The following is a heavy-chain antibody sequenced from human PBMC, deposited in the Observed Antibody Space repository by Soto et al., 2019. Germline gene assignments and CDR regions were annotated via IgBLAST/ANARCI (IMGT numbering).Heavy chain of an antibody. CDR3: ARDRGAVAGKGNYYYYGMDV. CDR1: GGSISSGGYY. Sequence: SETLSLTCTVSGGSISSGGYYWSWIRQHPGKGLEWIGYNYYSGSTYYNPSLKSRVTISVDTSKNQFSLKLSYVTAADTAVYYCARDRGAVAGKGNYYYYGMDVWGQGTTVTVSS. J-gene: IGHJ6*02. CDR2: NYYSGST. D-gene: IGHD6-19*01. V-gene: IGHV4-31*03.